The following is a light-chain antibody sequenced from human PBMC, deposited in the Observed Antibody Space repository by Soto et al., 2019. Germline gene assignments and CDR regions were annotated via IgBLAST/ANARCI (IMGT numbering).Light chain of an antibody. J-gene: IGKJ1*01. Sequence: EIVLTQSPATLSLSPGERATLSCRASQSVGSYLAWYQQKPGQAPRLLISEASNRATGIPARFSGSGSGTDFALTISSLEPEDSAVYYCQQRFSWWTFGRGTKVEIK. CDR1: QSVGSY. CDR3: QQRFSWWT. CDR2: EAS. V-gene: IGKV3-11*01.